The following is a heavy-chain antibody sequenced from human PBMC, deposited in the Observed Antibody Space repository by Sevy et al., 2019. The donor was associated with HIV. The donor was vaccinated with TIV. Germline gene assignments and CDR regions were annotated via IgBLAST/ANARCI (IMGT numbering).Heavy chain of an antibody. V-gene: IGHV1-24*01. D-gene: IGHD3-22*01. CDR3: ATTKDYYDSSGYTFDY. Sequence: ASVKVSCKVSGYTLTELSMHWVRQAPGIGLEWMGSFYPEDGETIYAQNFQGRVTMTEDRYTDTAYMELSSLRSEDTAVYYCATTKDYYDSSGYTFDYWGQGTLVTVSS. CDR1: GYTLTELS. CDR2: FYPEDGET. J-gene: IGHJ4*02.